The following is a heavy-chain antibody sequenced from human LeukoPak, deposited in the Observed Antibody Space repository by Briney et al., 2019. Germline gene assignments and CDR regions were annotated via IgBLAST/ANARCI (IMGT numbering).Heavy chain of an antibody. CDR2: INHSGST. CDR1: GGSFSGYY. V-gene: IGHV4-34*01. Sequence: SQTLSLTCAVYGGSFSGYYWSWVRQPPGKGLEWIGEINHSGSTNYNPSLKSRVTISVDTSKNQFSLKLSSVTAADTAVYYCARDYGAIWGQGTLVTVSS. D-gene: IGHD3-16*01. J-gene: IGHJ4*02. CDR3: ARDYGAI.